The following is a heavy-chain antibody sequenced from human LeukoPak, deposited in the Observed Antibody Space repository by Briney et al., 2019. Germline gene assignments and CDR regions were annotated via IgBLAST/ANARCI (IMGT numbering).Heavy chain of an antibody. J-gene: IGHJ3*01. Sequence: GGSLRLSCAASGFTFSSYWMHWVRQAPGKGLVWVSRIYSDGITTNYADSVKGRFTISRDNAKNTLYLQMDSLRAEDTAVYSCTRRGMALDAFDVWGQGTMITVS. CDR2: IYSDGITT. D-gene: IGHD3-16*01. CDR1: GFTFSSYW. V-gene: IGHV3-74*01. CDR3: TRRGMALDAFDV.